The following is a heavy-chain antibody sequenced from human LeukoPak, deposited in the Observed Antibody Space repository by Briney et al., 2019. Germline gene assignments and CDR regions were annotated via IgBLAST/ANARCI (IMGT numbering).Heavy chain of an antibody. CDR3: ARLADY. CDR2: IKKDGSQR. V-gene: IGHV3-7*01. CDR1: GFTFSNFS. Sequence: GGSLRLSCTASGFTFSNFSMSWVRQAPGKRLEWVATIKKDGSQRYYVDSVKGRFTVSRDNAKNSLYLQVNSLTAEDTAVYYCARLADYWGQGTLVTVSS. J-gene: IGHJ4*02.